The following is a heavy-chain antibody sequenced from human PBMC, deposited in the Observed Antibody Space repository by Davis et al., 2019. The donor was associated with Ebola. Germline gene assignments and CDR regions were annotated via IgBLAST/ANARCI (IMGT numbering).Heavy chain of an antibody. Sequence: GGSLRLSCAASGFTFSSYSMTWVRQAPGKGLEWISYIGRGSSPIYYADSVKSRFTISRDNANNSLYLHMNSLGDEDTAVYYCARDSGISGADDYWGQGTLVTVSS. D-gene: IGHD6-13*01. CDR3: ARDSGISGADDY. J-gene: IGHJ4*02. CDR1: GFTFSSYS. V-gene: IGHV3-48*02. CDR2: IGRGSSPI.